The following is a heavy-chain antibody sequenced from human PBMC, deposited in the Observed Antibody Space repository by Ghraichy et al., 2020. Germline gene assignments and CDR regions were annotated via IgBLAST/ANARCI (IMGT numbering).Heavy chain of an antibody. Sequence: SQTLSLTCTVSGGSISSGGYYWSWIRQHPGKGLEWIGYIYYSGSTYYNPSLKSRVTISVDTSKNQFSLKLSSVTAADTAVYYCARGPYGSGSPSFDYWGQGTLVTVSS. V-gene: IGHV4-31*03. J-gene: IGHJ4*02. CDR2: IYYSGST. CDR1: GGSISSGGYY. D-gene: IGHD3-10*01. CDR3: ARGPYGSGSPSFDY.